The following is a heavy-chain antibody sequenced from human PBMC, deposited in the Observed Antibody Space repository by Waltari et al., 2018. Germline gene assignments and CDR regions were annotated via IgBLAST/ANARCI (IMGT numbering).Heavy chain of an antibody. V-gene: IGHV1-2*06. CDR2: INPNSGGK. CDR1: GGTFSSYA. J-gene: IGHJ3*02. Sequence: QVQLVQSGAEVKKPGSSVKVSCKASGGTFSSYAISWVRQAPGQGLEWMGRINPNSGGKNYAQKFQGRVTMTRDTSISTAYMELSRLRSDDTAVYYCARASIYCSGGSCSLDAFDIWGQGTMVTVSS. CDR3: ARASIYCSGGSCSLDAFDI. D-gene: IGHD2-15*01.